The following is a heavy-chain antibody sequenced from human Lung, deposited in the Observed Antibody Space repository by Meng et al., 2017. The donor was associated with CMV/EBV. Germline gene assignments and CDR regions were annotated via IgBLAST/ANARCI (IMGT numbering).Heavy chain of an antibody. Sequence: GXXKISCAASGFTFSSYTLNWVRQPPGEGLEWVSSISSSGSYIYYAASVKGRFTISRVNAENSLYLQMSGLRAEDTAVYFCARDYGSRGMDVWGQGTTVTVSS. V-gene: IGHV3-21*06. CDR1: GFTFSSYT. CDR2: ISSSGSYI. D-gene: IGHD3-10*01. CDR3: ARDYGSRGMDV. J-gene: IGHJ6*02.